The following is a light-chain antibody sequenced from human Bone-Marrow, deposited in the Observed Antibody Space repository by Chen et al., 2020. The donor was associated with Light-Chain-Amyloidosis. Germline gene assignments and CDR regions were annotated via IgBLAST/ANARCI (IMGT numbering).Light chain of an antibody. CDR3: CSYAGSNTDV. Sequence: SALTQPASVSGSPGQSITISCTGTNSDVWTYNLVSWYQQHPGKAPILIIFEDTERPSGVSTRFSDSRSVNKASLRIFRLQADDEADYYCCSYAGSNTDVFGGGSKLTVL. J-gene: IGLJ2*01. CDR1: NSDVWTYNL. V-gene: IGLV2-23*01. CDR2: EDT.